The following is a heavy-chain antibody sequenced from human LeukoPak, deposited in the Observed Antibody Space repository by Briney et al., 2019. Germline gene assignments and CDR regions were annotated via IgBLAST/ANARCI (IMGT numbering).Heavy chain of an antibody. CDR3: AKRGVVIRVILVGFHKEAYYFDS. V-gene: IGHV3-23*01. J-gene: IGHJ4*02. D-gene: IGHD3-22*01. CDR1: GITLSNYA. CDR2: TSGSGGGT. Sequence: PGGSLRLSCAVSGITLSNYAMSWVRQAPGKGLEWVAGTSGSGGGTNYADSVKGRFTISRDNSKNTLYLQMNNLRVDDTAVYFCAKRGVVIRVILVGFHKEAYYFDSWGQGALVTVSS.